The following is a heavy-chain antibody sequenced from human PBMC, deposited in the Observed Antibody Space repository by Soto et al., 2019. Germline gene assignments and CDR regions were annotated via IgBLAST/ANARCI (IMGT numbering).Heavy chain of an antibody. D-gene: IGHD3-9*01. J-gene: IGHJ6*02. V-gene: IGHV3-9*01. CDR2: ISWNSGSI. CDR3: AKSLLRYFDWSSYYYGMDV. Sequence: LRLSCAASGFTFDDYAMHWVRQAPGKGLEWVSGISWNSGSIGYADSVKGRFTISRDNAKNSLYLQMNSLRAEDTALYYCAKSLLRYFDWSSYYYGMDVWGQGTTVTVSS. CDR1: GFTFDDYA.